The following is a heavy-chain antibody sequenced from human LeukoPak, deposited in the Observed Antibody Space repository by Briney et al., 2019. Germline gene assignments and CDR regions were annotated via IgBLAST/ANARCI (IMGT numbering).Heavy chain of an antibody. Sequence: GGSLNLSCAASGLIFSTYAMSWVRQAPGKGLEWVSAISGGGSSTYYADSVKGRFTISRDNSMNTLDLQMNSLRAEDTAVYYRARVHIVAGQDHWGLGTLVTVSS. CDR2: ISGGGSST. CDR1: GLIFSTYA. V-gene: IGHV3-23*01. CDR3: ARVHIVAGQDH. J-gene: IGHJ4*02. D-gene: IGHD5-12*01.